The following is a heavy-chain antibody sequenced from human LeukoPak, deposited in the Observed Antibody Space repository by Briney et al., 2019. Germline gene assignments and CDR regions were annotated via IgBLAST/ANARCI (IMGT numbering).Heavy chain of an antibody. J-gene: IGHJ4*02. CDR1: GYIFTSYD. D-gene: IGHD3-22*01. CDR3: ARVTYYYDSSGYRNFDY. Sequence: ASVKVSCKASGYIFTSYDINWVRQATGQGLEWMGWMNPNSGNTGYAQKFQGRVTMTRNTSIGTAYMELSSLRSEDTAVYYCARVTYYYDSSGYRNFDYWGQGTLVTVSS. CDR2: MNPNSGNT. V-gene: IGHV1-8*01.